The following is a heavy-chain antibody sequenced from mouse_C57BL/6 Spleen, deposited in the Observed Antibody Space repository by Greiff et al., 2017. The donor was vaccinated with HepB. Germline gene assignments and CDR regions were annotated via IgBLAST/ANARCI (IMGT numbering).Heavy chain of an antibody. V-gene: IGHV5-16*01. CDR2: INYDGSST. Sequence: EVQRVESEGGLVQPGSSMKLSCTASGFTFSDYYMAWVRQVPEKGLEWVANINYDGSSTYYLDSLKSRFIISRDNAKNILYLQMSSLKSEDTATYYCARESYGSSYYFDYWGQGTTLTVSS. CDR1: GFTFSDYY. J-gene: IGHJ2*01. D-gene: IGHD1-1*01. CDR3: ARESYGSSYYFDY.